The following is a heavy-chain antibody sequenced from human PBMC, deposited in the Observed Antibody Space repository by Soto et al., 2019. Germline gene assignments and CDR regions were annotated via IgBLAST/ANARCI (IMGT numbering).Heavy chain of an antibody. CDR3: ATLSGISVACTRVFHY. J-gene: IGHJ4*02. CDR2: IWYDGSNK. Sequence: QVQLVESGGGVVQPGRSLRLSCAASGFTFSSYGMHWVRQAPGKGLEWVAVIWYDGSNKYYADSVKGRFTISRDNSKNTLYLQMNSLRAEDTAVYYCATLSGISVACTRVFHYWGQGTLVTVSS. D-gene: IGHD6-19*01. V-gene: IGHV3-33*01. CDR1: GFTFSSYG.